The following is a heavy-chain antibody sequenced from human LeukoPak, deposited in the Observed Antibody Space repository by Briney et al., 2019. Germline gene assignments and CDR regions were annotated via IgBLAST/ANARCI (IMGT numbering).Heavy chain of an antibody. CDR1: GYTFDSYG. CDR3: ATDPYNWNDGKVDY. CDR2: IIPILGIA. J-gene: IGHJ4*02. V-gene: IGHV1-69*04. Sequence: SVKVSCKASGYTFDSYGISWVRQAPGQGLEWMGRIIPILGIANYAQKFQGRVTITADKSTSTAYMELSSLRSEDTAVYYCATDPYNWNDGKVDYWGQGTLVTVSS. D-gene: IGHD1-1*01.